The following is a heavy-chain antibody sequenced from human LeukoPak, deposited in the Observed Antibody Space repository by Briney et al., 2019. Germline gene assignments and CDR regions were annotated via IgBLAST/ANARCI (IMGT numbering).Heavy chain of an antibody. CDR1: GFTFSSYS. V-gene: IGHV3-21*04. CDR3: ARDQPDSSGCDY. CDR2: ISSSSSYI. Sequence: GGSLRLSCAASGFTFSSYSMNWVRQAPGKGLEWVSSISSSSSYIYYADSVKGRFTISRDNAKNSLYLQMNSLRAEDTAVYYCARDQPDSSGCDYWGQGTLVTVSS. D-gene: IGHD3-22*01. J-gene: IGHJ4*02.